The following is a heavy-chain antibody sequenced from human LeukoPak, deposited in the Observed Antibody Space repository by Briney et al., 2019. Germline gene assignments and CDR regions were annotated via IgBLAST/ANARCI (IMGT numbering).Heavy chain of an antibody. J-gene: IGHJ3*02. CDR1: GYTFTSYG. D-gene: IGHD3-9*01. Sequence: GASVKVSCKASGYTFTSYGISWVRQAPGQGLEWMGWISAYNRNTNYAQKLQGRVTMTTDTSTSTAYMELRSLRSDDTAVYYCARDPPYYDILTGYYAAAAFDIWGQGTMVTVSS. V-gene: IGHV1-18*01. CDR3: ARDPPYYDILTGYYAAAAFDI. CDR2: ISAYNRNT.